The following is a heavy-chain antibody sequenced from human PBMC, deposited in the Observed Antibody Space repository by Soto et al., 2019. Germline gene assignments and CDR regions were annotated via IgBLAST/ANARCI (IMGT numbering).Heavy chain of an antibody. D-gene: IGHD3-22*01. CDR1: GYTFTSYA. CDR2: INAGNGNT. CDR3: ARGSGYYYWDDY. Sequence: QVQLGQYGAEEKKPGASVKVSCKASGYTFTSYAMHWVRQAPGQRLEWMGWINAGNGNTKYSQKFQGRVTITRDTSASTAYMELSSLRSEDTAVYYCARGSGYYYWDDYWGQGTLVTVSS. V-gene: IGHV1-3*05. J-gene: IGHJ4*02.